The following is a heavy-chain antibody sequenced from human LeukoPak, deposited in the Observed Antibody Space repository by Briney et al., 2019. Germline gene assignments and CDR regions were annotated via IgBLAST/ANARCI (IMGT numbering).Heavy chain of an antibody. V-gene: IGHV3-21*01. D-gene: IGHD6-19*01. CDR3: ARVIHEPSGWLNY. J-gene: IGHJ4*02. CDR2: ISSSSSYI. CDR1: GFTFSSYA. Sequence: PGGSLRLSCAASGFTFSSYAMSWVRQAPGKGLEWVSSISSSSSYIYYADSVKGRFTISRDNAKNSLYLQMNSLRAEDTAVYYCARVIHEPSGWLNYWGQGTLVTVSS.